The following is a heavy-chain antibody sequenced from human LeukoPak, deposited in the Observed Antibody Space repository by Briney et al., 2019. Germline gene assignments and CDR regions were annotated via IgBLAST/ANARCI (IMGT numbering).Heavy chain of an antibody. CDR1: GGSISSYY. D-gene: IGHD5-18*01. CDR3: ASTARGYSYGSFDY. Sequence: PSETLSLTCTVSGGSISSYYWSWIRQPPGKGLEWIGYIYYSGSTYYNPSLKSRVTISVDTSKNQFSLKLSSVTAADTAVYYCASTARGYSYGSFDYWGQGTLVTVSS. CDR2: IYYSGST. J-gene: IGHJ4*02. V-gene: IGHV4-59*08.